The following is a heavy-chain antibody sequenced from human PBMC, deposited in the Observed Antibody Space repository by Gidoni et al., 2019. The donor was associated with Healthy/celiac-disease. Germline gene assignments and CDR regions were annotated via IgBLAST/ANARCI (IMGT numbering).Heavy chain of an antibody. J-gene: IGHJ4*02. CDR1: GFTFSSYA. CDR2: ISYDGSNK. Sequence: QVQLVESGGGVVQPGRSLRLSCAASGFTFSSYAMHWVRQAPGKGLEWVAVISYDGSNKYYADSVKGRFTNSRDNSKNTLYLQMNSLRAEDTAVYYCARDFTTFDYWGQGTLVTVSS. D-gene: IGHD1-1*01. V-gene: IGHV3-30-3*01. CDR3: ARDFTTFDY.